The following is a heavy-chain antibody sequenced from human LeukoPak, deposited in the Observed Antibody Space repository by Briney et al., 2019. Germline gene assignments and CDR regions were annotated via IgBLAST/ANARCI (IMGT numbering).Heavy chain of an antibody. J-gene: IGHJ4*02. CDR2: IYYSGST. CDR1: GGSISSSSYY. CDR3: ARGVTAYCGGDCYWDFDY. V-gene: IGHV4-39*07. D-gene: IGHD2-21*02. Sequence: SETLSLTCTVSGGSISSSSYYWGWIRQPPGKGLECFGSIYYSGSTYYNPSLKSRVTISVDTSKNQFSLKLSSVTAADTAVYYCARGVTAYCGGDCYWDFDYWGQGTLVTVSS.